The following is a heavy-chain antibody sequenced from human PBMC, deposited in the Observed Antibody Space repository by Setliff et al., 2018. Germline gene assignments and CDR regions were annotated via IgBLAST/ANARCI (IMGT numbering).Heavy chain of an antibody. CDR2: IYYSRST. CDR1: GDSMSFSY. V-gene: IGHV4-59*01. J-gene: IGHJ4*02. CDR3: AKGRGEMDS. D-gene: IGHD3-10*01. Sequence: KASETLSLTCSASGDSMSFSYWSWIRQPPGKGLEWIGYIYYSRSTDSHPSLKSRVSISIDTSKNQFSLNVRSVTAADTAIYYCAKGRGEMDSWGQGILVTVSS.